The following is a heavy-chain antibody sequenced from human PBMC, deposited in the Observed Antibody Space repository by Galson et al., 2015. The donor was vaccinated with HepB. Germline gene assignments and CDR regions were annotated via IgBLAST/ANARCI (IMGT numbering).Heavy chain of an antibody. CDR3: AREGTRRPRDAFDI. Sequence: SVKVSCKASGGTFSSYAISWVRQAPGQGLEWMGGIIPIFGTANYAQKFQGRVTITADESTSTAYMELSSLRSEDTAVYYCAREGTRRPRDAFDIWGQGTMVTVSS. V-gene: IGHV1-69*13. CDR1: GGTFSSYA. J-gene: IGHJ3*02. D-gene: IGHD3/OR15-3a*01. CDR2: IIPIFGTA.